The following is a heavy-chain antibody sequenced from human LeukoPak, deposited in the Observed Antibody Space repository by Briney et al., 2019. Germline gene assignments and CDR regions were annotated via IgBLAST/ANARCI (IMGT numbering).Heavy chain of an antibody. CDR3: ARDGVSLWFGELFDY. D-gene: IGHD3-10*01. Sequence: GGTLTLSCSASGFTFSGYCMSWVRQAPGKGLEWVANIKQDGSEKNYVDSVKGRFIISRDNAKNSLYLQMNSLRAEDTAVYYCARDGVSLWFGELFDYWGQGTLVTVSS. V-gene: IGHV3-7*03. J-gene: IGHJ4*02. CDR1: GFTFSGYC. CDR2: IKQDGSEK.